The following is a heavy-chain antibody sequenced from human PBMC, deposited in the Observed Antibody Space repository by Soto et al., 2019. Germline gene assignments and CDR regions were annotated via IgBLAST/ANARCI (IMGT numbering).Heavy chain of an antibody. CDR3: ARGPLMPVAVLDY. D-gene: IGHD6-19*01. CDR2: INAGNGNT. Sequence: ASVKVSCKASGYTFTSYAMHWVRQAPGQRLEWMGWINAGNGNTKYSQKFQGRVTTTRDTSASTAYMELSSLRSEDTAVYYCARGPLMPVAVLDYWGQGTLVTVSS. V-gene: IGHV1-3*01. CDR1: GYTFTSYA. J-gene: IGHJ4*02.